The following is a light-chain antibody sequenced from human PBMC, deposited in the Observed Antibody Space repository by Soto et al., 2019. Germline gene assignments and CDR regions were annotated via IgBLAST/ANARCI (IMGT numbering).Light chain of an antibody. CDR1: SSDVGGYNY. V-gene: IGLV2-8*01. CDR3: SSYAGSNNPYV. CDR2: EVS. Sequence: QSVLTQPPSASGSPGQSATISCTGTSSDVGGYNYVSWYQHHPGKAPKLMIFEVSKRPSGVPDRFSGSKSGNTASLTVSGLQAEDEADYYCSSYAGSNNPYVFGTGTKVTVL. J-gene: IGLJ1*01.